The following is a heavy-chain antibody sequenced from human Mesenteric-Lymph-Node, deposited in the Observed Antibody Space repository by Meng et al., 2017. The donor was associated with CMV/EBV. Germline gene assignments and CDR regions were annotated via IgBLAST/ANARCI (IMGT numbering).Heavy chain of an antibody. Sequence: ASVKVSCKASGYTFTSYGINWVRQAPGQGLEWMGWITTYNDNTNYAQNLQGRVTMTTDTSTSTAYMELRSLRSDDTAVYYCARDGYCSSTSCYSPHYYYYYGMDVWGQGTTVTVSS. J-gene: IGHJ6*02. V-gene: IGHV1-18*01. CDR3: ARDGYCSSTSCYSPHYYYYYGMDV. CDR1: GYTFTSYG. CDR2: ITTYNDNT. D-gene: IGHD2-2*01.